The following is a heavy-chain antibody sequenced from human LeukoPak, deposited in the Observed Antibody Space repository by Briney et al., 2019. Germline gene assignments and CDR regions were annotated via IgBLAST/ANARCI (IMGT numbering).Heavy chain of an antibody. V-gene: IGHV4-30-2*01. CDR2: IYHSGST. Sequence: SQTLSLTCTVSGGSISSGGYYWSWIRQPPGKGLEWIGYIYHSGSTYYNPSLKSRVTISVDTSKNQFSLKLSSVTAADTAVYYCARIRYCSGGSCSWGQGTLVTVSS. CDR1: GGSISSGGYY. J-gene: IGHJ5*02. D-gene: IGHD2-15*01. CDR3: ARIRYCSGGSCS.